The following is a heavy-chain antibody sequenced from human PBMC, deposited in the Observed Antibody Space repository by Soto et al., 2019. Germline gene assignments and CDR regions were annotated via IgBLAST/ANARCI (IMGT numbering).Heavy chain of an antibody. V-gene: IGHV4-34*01. CDR2: INHSGST. CDR3: AREDIVVVPAARDYYYYGMDV. J-gene: IGHJ6*02. D-gene: IGHD2-2*01. CDR1: GGSFSGGD. Sequence: SETLSLTCAVYGGSFSGGDWSWIRQPPGKGLEWIGEINHSGSTNYNPSLKSRVTISVDTSKNQFSLKLSSVTAADTAVYYCAREDIVVVPAARDYYYYGMDVWGQGTTVTVSS.